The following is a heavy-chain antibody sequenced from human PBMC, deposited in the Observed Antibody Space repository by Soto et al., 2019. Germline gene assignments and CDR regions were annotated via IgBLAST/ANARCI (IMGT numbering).Heavy chain of an antibody. CDR3: ARVGPVDAFDI. D-gene: IGHD3-16*01. J-gene: IGHJ3*02. CDR1: GFTFSSYS. V-gene: IGHV3-48*01. CDR2: ISSSRSTI. Sequence: EVQLVESGGGLVQPGGSLRLSCAASGFTFSSYSMNWVRQAPGKGLEWVSYISSSRSTIYYADSVKGRFTISRDNAKNSLYLQMNSLRAEYTAVYYFARVGPVDAFDIWGQGTMVTVTA.